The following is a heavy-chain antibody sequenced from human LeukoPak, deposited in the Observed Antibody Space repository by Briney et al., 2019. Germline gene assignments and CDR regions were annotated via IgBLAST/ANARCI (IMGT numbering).Heavy chain of an antibody. Sequence: SGGSLRLSCAASGFTFSSYGMHWVRQAPGEGLEWVADIWHDGSNKYYADSVKGRFTISRDNSKNTLYLQMNSLRAEDTAVYYCARESYGDYVGYWFDPWGQGTLVTVSS. CDR2: IWHDGSNK. CDR3: ARESYGDYVGYWFDP. CDR1: GFTFSSYG. D-gene: IGHD4-17*01. V-gene: IGHV3-33*01. J-gene: IGHJ5*02.